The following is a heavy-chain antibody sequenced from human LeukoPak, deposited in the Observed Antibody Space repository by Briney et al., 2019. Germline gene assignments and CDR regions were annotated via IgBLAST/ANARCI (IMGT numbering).Heavy chain of an antibody. CDR2: IYYSGST. CDR1: GDSISNYY. D-gene: IGHD3-3*01. V-gene: IGHV4-59*01. J-gene: IGHJ5*02. Sequence: PSETLSLTCTVSGDSISNYYWSWIRQPPGKGLEWIGCIYYSGSTNYNPSLESRVTMSVDTSKNQISLRLSSVTAADTAVYYCARSYDSWSGYFSWGQGTLVTVSS. CDR3: ARSYDSWSGYFS.